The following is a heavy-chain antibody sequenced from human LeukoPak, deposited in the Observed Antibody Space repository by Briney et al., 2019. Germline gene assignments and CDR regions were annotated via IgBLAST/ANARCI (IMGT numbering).Heavy chain of an antibody. CDR3: AELGITMIGGV. J-gene: IGHJ6*04. Sequence: SGGSLRLSCAASGFTFSSYEMSWVRQAPGKGLERVSYISSSGSTIYYAGSVKGRFTISRDNAKHSLYLQMNSLRAEDTAVYYCAELGITMIGGVWGKGTTVTISS. V-gene: IGHV3-48*03. CDR1: GFTFSSYE. CDR2: ISSSGSTI. D-gene: IGHD3-10*02.